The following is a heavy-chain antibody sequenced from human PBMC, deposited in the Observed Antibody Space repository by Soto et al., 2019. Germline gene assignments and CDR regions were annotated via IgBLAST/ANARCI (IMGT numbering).Heavy chain of an antibody. CDR2: ISSSSSYI. D-gene: IGHD2-2*02. J-gene: IGHJ6*02. CDR1: GFTFSSYS. Sequence: GGSLRLSCAASGFTFSSYSMNWVRQAPGKGLEWVSSISSSSSYIYYADSVKGRFTISRDNAKNSLYLQMNSLRAEDTAVYYCARDLVVPAAIAYYYGMDVWGQGTTVTVSS. CDR3: ARDLVVPAAIAYYYGMDV. V-gene: IGHV3-21*01.